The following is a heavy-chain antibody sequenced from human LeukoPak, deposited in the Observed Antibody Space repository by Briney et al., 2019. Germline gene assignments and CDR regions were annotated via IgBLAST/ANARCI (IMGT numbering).Heavy chain of an antibody. J-gene: IGHJ5*02. Sequence: SETLSLTCTGSGGSISSYYWSWIRQPPGKGLEWIGYIYYSGSTNYNPSLKSRVTISVDTSKNQFSLKLSSVTAADTAVYYCARGYCSGGSCYSNWFDPWGQGTLVTVSS. CDR2: IYYSGST. CDR3: ARGYCSGGSCYSNWFDP. CDR1: GGSISSYY. D-gene: IGHD2-15*01. V-gene: IGHV4-59*01.